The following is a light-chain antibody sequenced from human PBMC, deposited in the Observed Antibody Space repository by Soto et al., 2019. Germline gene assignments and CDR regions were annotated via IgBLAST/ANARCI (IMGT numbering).Light chain of an antibody. CDR2: GAS. CDR1: QSVSSSY. Sequence: ELVLTQSPGTLSLSPGERATLSCRASQSVSSSYLAWYQQKPGQAPRLLIYGASSRATGIPDRFSGSGSGTDFTLTISRLEPEDFAVYSCQQYGSPPLTFGGGTKVDIK. CDR3: QQYGSPPLT. J-gene: IGKJ4*01. V-gene: IGKV3-20*01.